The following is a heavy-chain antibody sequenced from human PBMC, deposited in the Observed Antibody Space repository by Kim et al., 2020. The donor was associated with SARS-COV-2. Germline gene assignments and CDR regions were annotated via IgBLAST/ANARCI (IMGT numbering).Heavy chain of an antibody. CDR2: GRT. J-gene: IGHJ4*02. D-gene: IGHD4-4*01. Sequence: GRTNDNPSLRSRVTISADTAKKQCSLKLSSVYAADTAVYDCARVNYVLDYWGQGTLVTVSS. CDR3: ARVNYVLDY. V-gene: IGHV4-59*01.